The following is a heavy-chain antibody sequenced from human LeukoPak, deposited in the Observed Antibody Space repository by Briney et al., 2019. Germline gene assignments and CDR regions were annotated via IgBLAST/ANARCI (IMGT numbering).Heavy chain of an antibody. CDR2: ICYSGST. CDR1: GGSISSSSYY. V-gene: IGHV4-39*01. Sequence: SETLSLTCTVSGGSISSSSYYWGWIRQPPGKGLEWIGSICYSGSTYYNTSLKSRVTISVDTSKNQFSLKLSSVTAADTAVYYCARIRGRDGYKPEHFDYWGQGTLVTVSS. J-gene: IGHJ4*02. D-gene: IGHD5-24*01. CDR3: ARIRGRDGYKPEHFDY.